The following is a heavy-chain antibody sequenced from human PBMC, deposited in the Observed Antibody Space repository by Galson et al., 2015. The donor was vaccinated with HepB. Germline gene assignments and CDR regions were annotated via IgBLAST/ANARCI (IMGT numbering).Heavy chain of an antibody. Sequence: SVKFSCKASGGSFNTYAINWLRQAPGQGLEWMGGIIPTFDTPIYAQRFQDRVTITADKSTSTAYMELSSLTSDDTALYYCARDRTHYYDTSGYSGAFEIWGQGTMVTVSS. CDR1: GGSFNTYA. D-gene: IGHD3-22*01. CDR3: ARDRTHYYDTSGYSGAFEI. V-gene: IGHV1-69*06. CDR2: IIPTFDTP. J-gene: IGHJ3*02.